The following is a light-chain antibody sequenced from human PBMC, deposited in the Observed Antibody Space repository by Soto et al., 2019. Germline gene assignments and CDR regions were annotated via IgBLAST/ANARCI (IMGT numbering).Light chain of an antibody. CDR2: TAS. V-gene: IGKV1-39*01. CDR3: QQYDNLPIT. J-gene: IGKJ5*01. Sequence: DIQMTQSPSSLSASVGDRVTITCRASQSISNYLNWYQQKPGTAPKLLIYTASSLQSGVPSRFSGSGSGTDFTLTISSLQPEDFATYYCQQYDNLPITFGQGTRLEIK. CDR1: QSISNY.